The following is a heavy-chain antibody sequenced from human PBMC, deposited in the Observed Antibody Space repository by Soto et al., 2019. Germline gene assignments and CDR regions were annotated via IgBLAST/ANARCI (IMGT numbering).Heavy chain of an antibody. CDR3: ARDSNRYCSGGSCYKYWYFDL. V-gene: IGHV3-53*01. J-gene: IGHJ2*01. D-gene: IGHD2-15*01. CDR1: GFTVSSNY. CDR2: IYSGGST. Sequence: PGGSLRLSCAASGFTVSSNYMSWVRQAPGKGLEWVSVIYSGGSTYYADSVKGRFTISRDNSKNTLYLQMNSLRAEDTAVYYCARDSNRYCSGGSCYKYWYFDLWGRGTLVTVSS.